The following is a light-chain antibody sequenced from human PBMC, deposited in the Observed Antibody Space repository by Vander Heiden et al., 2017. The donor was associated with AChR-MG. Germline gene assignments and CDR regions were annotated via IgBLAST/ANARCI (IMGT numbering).Light chain of an antibody. Sequence: QSVLTPPPSASGPPGQRVHFSCSGSSSYIGTNTLNWDQQLPGTAPKVLSYTNNQRPSGVPDRFSGSKSGTSASLAISGLQSEDEADYYCAAWDDSLDGLVFGGGTKLTVL. V-gene: IGLV1-44*01. CDR3: AAWDDSLDGLV. J-gene: IGLJ2*01. CDR2: TNN. CDR1: SSYIGTNT.